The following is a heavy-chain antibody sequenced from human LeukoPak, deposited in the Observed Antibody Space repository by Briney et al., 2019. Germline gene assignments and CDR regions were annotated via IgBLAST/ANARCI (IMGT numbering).Heavy chain of an antibody. CDR1: GYTFTGYY. CDR3: ARTASSIAAPRTRELLY. V-gene: IGHV1-2*02. D-gene: IGHD6-6*01. CDR2: INPNSGGT. J-gene: IGHJ4*02. Sequence: GASVKVSCKASGYTFTGYYMHWVRQAPGQGLEWMGWINPNSGGTNYAQKFQGRVTMTRGTSISTAYMELSRLRSDDTAAYYCARTASSIAAPRTRELLYWGQGTLVTVSS.